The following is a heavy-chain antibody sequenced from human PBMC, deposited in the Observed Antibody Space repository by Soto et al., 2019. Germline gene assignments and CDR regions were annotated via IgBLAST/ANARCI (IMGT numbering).Heavy chain of an antibody. CDR2: INSDGSST. J-gene: IGHJ4*02. D-gene: IGHD2-2*01. V-gene: IGHV3-74*01. CDR3: VRAPGYCNNTSCFYSFDY. Sequence: GGSLRLSCAASGFTFSSYWMHWVRQAPGKGLVWVSRINSDGSSTTYADSVKGRFTISRDNAKNTLYLQMNSLRTEDTAFYYCVRAPGYCNNTSCFYSFDYWGQGALVTVSS. CDR1: GFTFSSYW.